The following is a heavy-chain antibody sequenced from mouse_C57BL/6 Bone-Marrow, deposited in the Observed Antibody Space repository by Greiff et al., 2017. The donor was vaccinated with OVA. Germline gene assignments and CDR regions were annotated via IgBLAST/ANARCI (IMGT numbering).Heavy chain of an antibody. Sequence: VQLQQSGPELVKPGASVKISCKASGYAFSSSWMNWVKQRPGKGLEWIGRIYPGDGDTNYNGKFKGKATLTADKSSSTAYMQLSSLTSEDSAVYVCARNVYYGSYYYAMDYWGQGTSVTVSS. CDR2: IYPGDGDT. CDR3: ARNVYYGSYYYAMDY. D-gene: IGHD1-1*01. V-gene: IGHV1-82*01. J-gene: IGHJ4*01. CDR1: GYAFSSSW.